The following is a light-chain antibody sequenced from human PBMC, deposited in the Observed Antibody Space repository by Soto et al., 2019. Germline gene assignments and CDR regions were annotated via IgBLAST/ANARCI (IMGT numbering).Light chain of an antibody. CDR3: QQYHNWVT. CDR2: GAS. CDR1: QSLSSN. J-gene: IGKJ4*01. Sequence: IVMAQSPATLSLSPGERATLSCRASQSLSSNLAWYQQKPGQAPRLLIYGASTRATGIPDRFSGSGSGTDFTLSISSLQSEDFAVYYCQQYHNWVTFGGGTKVDIK. V-gene: IGKV3-15*01.